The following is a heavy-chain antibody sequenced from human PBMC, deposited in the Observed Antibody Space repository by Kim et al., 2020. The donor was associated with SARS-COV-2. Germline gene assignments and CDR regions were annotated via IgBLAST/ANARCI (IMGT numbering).Heavy chain of an antibody. CDR2: IYYSGCT. CDR3: ARLGPYSSSSGWFDP. D-gene: IGHD6-6*01. CDR1: GGSISSYY. Sequence: SETLSLTCTVSGGSISSYYWSWIRQPPGKGLEWIGYIYYSGCTNYNPSLKSRVTISVDTSKNQFSLKLSSVTAADTAVYYCARLGPYSSSSGWFDPWGQG. J-gene: IGHJ5*02. V-gene: IGHV4-59*01.